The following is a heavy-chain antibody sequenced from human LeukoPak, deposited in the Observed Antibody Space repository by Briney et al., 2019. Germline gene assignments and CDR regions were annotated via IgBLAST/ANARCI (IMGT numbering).Heavy chain of an antibody. D-gene: IGHD3-16*02. V-gene: IGHV7-4-1*02. Sequence: ASVKVSCKASGYTFNTYAMNWVRQAPGQGLEWMGWIHPSTGNPTYAQGFTGRFVFSLDTSVSTTYLQISSLKAEDTAVYFCARAFQSLGGLSLPDYWGQGTLLTVSS. CDR1: GYTFNTYA. CDR3: ARAFQSLGGLSLPDY. J-gene: IGHJ4*02. CDR2: IHPSTGNP.